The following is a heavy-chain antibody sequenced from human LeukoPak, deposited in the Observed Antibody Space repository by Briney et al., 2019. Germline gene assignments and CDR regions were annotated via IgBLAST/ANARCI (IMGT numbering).Heavy chain of an antibody. D-gene: IGHD2-21*01. CDR1: GGSISSGGYS. CDR3: ARRGGAYYFDY. CDR2: IYYSGST. J-gene: IGHJ4*02. Sequence: PSETLSLTCAVSGGSISSGGYSWSWIRQPPGKGLEWIGYIYYSGSTNYNPSLKSRVTISVDTSKNQFSLKLSSVTAADTAVYYCARRGGAYYFDYWGQGTLVTVSS. V-gene: IGHV4-61*08.